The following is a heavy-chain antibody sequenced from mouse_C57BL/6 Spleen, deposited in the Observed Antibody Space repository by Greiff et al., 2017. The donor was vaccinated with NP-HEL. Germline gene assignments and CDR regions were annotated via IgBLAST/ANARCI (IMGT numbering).Heavy chain of an antibody. CDR1: GYTFTSYW. CDR3: ARSRVYNDYAGYSMDY. Sequence: VQLQQSGAELVRPGSSVKLSCKASGYTFTSYWMHWVKQRPIQGLEWIGNIDPSDSETHYNQKFKDKVTLTVDKSSSTAYMQLSSLTSEDSAVYYCARSRVYNDYAGYSMDYWGQGTSVTVSS. J-gene: IGHJ4*01. CDR2: IDPSDSET. V-gene: IGHV1-52*01. D-gene: IGHD2-4*01.